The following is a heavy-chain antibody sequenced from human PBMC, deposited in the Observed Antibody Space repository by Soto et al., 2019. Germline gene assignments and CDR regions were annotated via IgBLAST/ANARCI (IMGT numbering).Heavy chain of an antibody. CDR1: GFTFSSNA. CDR2: ITSGSGGGT. V-gene: IGHV3-23*01. Sequence: EVQLLESGGGLVQPGGSLRLSCVAAGFTFSSNAMSWVRQAPGKGLEWVSHITSGSGGGTYYADSVKGRFTISRDTATNTLYMQMNSLRVEDTAVYYCGKGTWGAFAIWVHWTLVTVSS. J-gene: IGHJ3*02. CDR3: GKGTWGAFAI. D-gene: IGHD7-27*01.